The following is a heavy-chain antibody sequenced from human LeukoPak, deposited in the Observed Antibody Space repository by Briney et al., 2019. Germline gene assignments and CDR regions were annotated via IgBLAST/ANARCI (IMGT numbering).Heavy chain of an antibody. Sequence: GGSLRLSCAASGFTFSSYAMHWVRQAPGKGLEYVSAISSNGGSTYYANSVKGRFTISRDNSKNTLYLQMGSLRAEDTAVYYCASGYCTNGVCIDDYWGQGTLVTVSS. D-gene: IGHD2-8*01. CDR2: ISSNGGST. CDR3: ASGYCTNGVCIDDY. J-gene: IGHJ4*02. CDR1: GFTFSSYA. V-gene: IGHV3-64*01.